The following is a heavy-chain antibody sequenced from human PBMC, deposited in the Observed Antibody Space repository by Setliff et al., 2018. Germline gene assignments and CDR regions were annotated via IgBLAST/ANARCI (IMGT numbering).Heavy chain of an antibody. CDR1: GYTFTGYY. CDR3: ARSSGSYHTYYFDY. D-gene: IGHD1-26*01. Sequence: ASVKVSCKASGYTFTGYYMHWVRRAPGQGLEWMGWINPNSGGTNYAQKFQGRVTMTRDTSISTAYMELSRLRSDDTAVYYCARSSGSYHTYYFDYWGQGTLVTAPQ. V-gene: IGHV1-2*02. J-gene: IGHJ4*02. CDR2: INPNSGGT.